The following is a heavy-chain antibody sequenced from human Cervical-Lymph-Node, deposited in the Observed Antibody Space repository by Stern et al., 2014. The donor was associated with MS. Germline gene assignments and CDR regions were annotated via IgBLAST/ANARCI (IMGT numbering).Heavy chain of an antibody. J-gene: IGHJ4*02. CDR3: ARARVGDYARSPHLDS. Sequence: EVQLVGSGGGLVKPGESLRLSCDASGFTFSHYSINWVRQAPGKGLEGISSISNISSHSSYAASVKVRFTISRASAKDSVSLHMVSLRAEDTAVYYCARARVGDYARSPHLDSWGQGTLVTVSS. D-gene: IGHD4-17*01. CDR2: ISNISSHS. CDR1: GFTFSHYS. V-gene: IGHV3-21*01.